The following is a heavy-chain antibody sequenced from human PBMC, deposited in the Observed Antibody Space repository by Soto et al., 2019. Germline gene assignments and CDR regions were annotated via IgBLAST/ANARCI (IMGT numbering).Heavy chain of an antibody. CDR2: ISRDGSYI. Sequence: VGSLRLSCAASGFTFSRHAIHWVRLTPGRGLEWVLAISRDGSYIYYTDSVKGRFTVSRDNSKNTVFVQMNRLIPDDTALYFCTRTRNGGVADSFDSWGQGTRVTVSS. CDR1: GFTFSRHA. V-gene: IGHV3-30*04. CDR3: TRTRNGGVADSFDS. J-gene: IGHJ5*01. D-gene: IGHD3-3*01.